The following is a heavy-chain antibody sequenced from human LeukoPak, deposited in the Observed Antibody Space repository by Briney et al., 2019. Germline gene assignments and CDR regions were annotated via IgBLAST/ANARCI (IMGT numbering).Heavy chain of an antibody. D-gene: IGHD3-9*01. Sequence: GGSLRLSCTASTFTFSCYEMNWVRQAPGKGLEWVSYISSSGSTIYYADSVKGRFTISRDNAKNSLYLQMNSLRVEDAAIYYCAKSGYDILTGYIGGWFFGLWGRGTLLTVSS. CDR3: AKSGYDILTGYIGGWFFGL. CDR1: TFTFSCYE. V-gene: IGHV3-48*03. J-gene: IGHJ2*01. CDR2: ISSSGSTI.